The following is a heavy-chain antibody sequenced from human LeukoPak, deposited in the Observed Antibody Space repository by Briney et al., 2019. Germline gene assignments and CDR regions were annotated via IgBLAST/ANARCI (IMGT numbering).Heavy chain of an antibody. CDR2: ISAYNGNT. V-gene: IGHV1-18*01. Sequence: ASVKVSCKASGYTFTSYGISWVRQAPGQGLEWMGWISAYNGNTNYAQKLQGRVTMTTDTSTSTAYMELRSLRSEDTAVYYCARERGSGDSYYYYYMDVWGKGTTVTVSS. D-gene: IGHD3-10*01. J-gene: IGHJ6*03. CDR1: GYTFTSYG. CDR3: ARERGSGDSYYYYYMDV.